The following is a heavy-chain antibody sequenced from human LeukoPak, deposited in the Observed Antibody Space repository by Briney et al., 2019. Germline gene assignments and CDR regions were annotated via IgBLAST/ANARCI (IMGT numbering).Heavy chain of an antibody. D-gene: IGHD2-2*01. V-gene: IGHV3-74*01. CDR3: VSFYETY. J-gene: IGHJ4*02. Sequence: GGSLRLSCAASGLTFSRYAMSWVRQAPGKGLVWVSHINGDGSWTTYADSVKGRFTISKDNAKNTVYLQMNNLRAEDTAVYYCVSFYETYWGRGTLVVVSS. CDR1: GLTFSRYA. CDR2: INGDGSWT.